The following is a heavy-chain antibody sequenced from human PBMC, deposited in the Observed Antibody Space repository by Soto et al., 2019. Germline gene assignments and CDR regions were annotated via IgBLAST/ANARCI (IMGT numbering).Heavy chain of an antibody. CDR2: IYYSGST. J-gene: IGHJ5*01. Sequence: SETLSLTCTVSGGSISSYYWSWIRQPPGKGLEWIGYIYYSGSTNYNPSLKSRVTISVDTSKNQFSLKLSSVTAADAAVYSFAREINWGEGRWFDSWGQGTLVTVSS. D-gene: IGHD7-27*01. CDR1: GGSISSYY. V-gene: IGHV4-59*01. CDR3: AREINWGEGRWFDS.